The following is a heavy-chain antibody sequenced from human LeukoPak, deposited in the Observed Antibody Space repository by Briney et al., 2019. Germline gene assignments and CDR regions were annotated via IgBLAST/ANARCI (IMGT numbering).Heavy chain of an antibody. Sequence: PGGSLRLSCAASGFTFDDYAMHWVRQAPGKRLEWVSLISGDGGSTYYADSVKGRFTISRDNSKNSLYLQMNSLRTEDTALYYCAKTDTAMDYFDYWGQGTLVTVSS. CDR1: GFTFDDYA. CDR3: AKTDTAMDYFDY. CDR2: ISGDGGST. V-gene: IGHV3-43*02. D-gene: IGHD5-18*01. J-gene: IGHJ4*02.